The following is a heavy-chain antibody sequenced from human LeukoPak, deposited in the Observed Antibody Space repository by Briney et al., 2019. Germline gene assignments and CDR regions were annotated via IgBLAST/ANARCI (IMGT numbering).Heavy chain of an antibody. J-gene: IGHJ4*02. Sequence: GGSLRLSCAASGFTFSSYAMHWVRQAPGKGLEWVAVISYDGSNKYNADSVKGRFTISRDNSKNTLYLQMNSLRAEDTAVYYCARDVTYYYDSSGYYSPHFDYWGQGTLVTVSS. CDR3: ARDVTYYYDSSGYYSPHFDY. V-gene: IGHV3-30*04. D-gene: IGHD3-22*01. CDR2: ISYDGSNK. CDR1: GFTFSSYA.